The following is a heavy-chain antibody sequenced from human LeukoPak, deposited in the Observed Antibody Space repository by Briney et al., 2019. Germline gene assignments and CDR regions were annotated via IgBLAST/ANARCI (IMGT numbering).Heavy chain of an antibody. CDR3: ARHHRGSFLNYYFDY. CDR2: MYYSGNT. CDR1: GFTFSSYSMN. D-gene: IGHD1-26*01. V-gene: IGHV4-39*01. J-gene: IGHJ4*02. Sequence: GSLRLSCAASGFTFSSYSMNWVRQPPGKGLEWIGSMYYSGNTNYNPSLKSRITISVDTSKNQFSLKVSSVTAADTAVYYCARHHRGSFLNYYFDYWGQGTLVTVSS.